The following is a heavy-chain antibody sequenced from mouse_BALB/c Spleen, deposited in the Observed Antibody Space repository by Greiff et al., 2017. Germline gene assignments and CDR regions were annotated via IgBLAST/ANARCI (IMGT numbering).Heavy chain of an antibody. CDR3: ARDGGNYLYYAMDY. D-gene: IGHD2-1*01. CDR2: IWAGGST. Sequence: VKLMESGPGLVAPSQSLSITCTVSGFSLTSYGVHWVRQPPGKGLEWLGVIWAGGSTNYNSALMSRLSISKDNSKSQVFLKMNSLQTDDTAMYYCARDGGNYLYYAMDYWGQGTSVTVSS. V-gene: IGHV2-9*02. J-gene: IGHJ4*01. CDR1: GFSLTSYG.